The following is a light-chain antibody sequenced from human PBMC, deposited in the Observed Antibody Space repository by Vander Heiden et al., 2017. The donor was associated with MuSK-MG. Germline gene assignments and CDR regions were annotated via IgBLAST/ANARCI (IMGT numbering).Light chain of an antibody. J-gene: IGKJ2*01. Sequence: EIVMTQSPATLSVSPGERATLSCRASQSIRNNLAWYQQKPGQAPRLLIYDASTRATGIPARFSGSGSGTESTLTITSLQSEDFAVYYCQQYNNWPPMYTFGQGTKLEIK. CDR1: QSIRNN. CDR2: DAS. V-gene: IGKV3-15*01. CDR3: QQYNNWPPMYT.